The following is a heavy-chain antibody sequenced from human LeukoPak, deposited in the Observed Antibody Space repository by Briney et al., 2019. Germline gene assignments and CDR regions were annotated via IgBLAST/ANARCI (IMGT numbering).Heavy chain of an antibody. CDR1: GFTFSSYG. Sequence: GGSLRLSCAASGFTFSSYGMHWVRQAPGKGLEWVAFIRYDGSNKYYADSVKGRFTISRDNSKNTLYLQMNSLRAEDTAVYYCAKDEGYDYVWGSFVDYWGQRTLVTVSS. D-gene: IGHD3-16*01. CDR3: AKDEGYDYVWGSFVDY. CDR2: IRYDGSNK. J-gene: IGHJ4*02. V-gene: IGHV3-30*02.